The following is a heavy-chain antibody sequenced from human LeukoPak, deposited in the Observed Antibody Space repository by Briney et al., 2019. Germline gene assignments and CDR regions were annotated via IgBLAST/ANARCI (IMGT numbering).Heavy chain of an antibody. CDR1: GRSISSYY. J-gene: IGHJ4*02. Sequence: SETLSLTCTVAGRSISSYYWSWIRHPPRNLLGWIGYIYYIVSTNYNPSLKSRVTISVDTSKNQFSLKLGSVTAANRAVYYCSRVEPDYASSGLLFDYWGQATLVSVSS. CDR2: IYYIVST. D-gene: IGHD3-22*01. CDR3: SRVEPDYASSGLLFDY. V-gene: IGHV4-59*01.